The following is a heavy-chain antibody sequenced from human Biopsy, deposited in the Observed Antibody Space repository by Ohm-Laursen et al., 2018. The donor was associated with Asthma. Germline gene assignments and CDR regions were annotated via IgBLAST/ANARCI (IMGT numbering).Heavy chain of an antibody. J-gene: IGHJ4*02. Sequence: SLRLSCTASGLVFRTFGMHWVRQAPGKGLEWVTFISYDANVAYYADSVKGRFSISRDNSANTLFLDVSDLRDDDTAIYYCATDFPCTGGRCYLGCWGQGTQVTVSS. D-gene: IGHD2-8*02. CDR2: ISYDANVA. CDR1: GLVFRTFG. V-gene: IGHV3-30*03. CDR3: ATDFPCTGGRCYLGC.